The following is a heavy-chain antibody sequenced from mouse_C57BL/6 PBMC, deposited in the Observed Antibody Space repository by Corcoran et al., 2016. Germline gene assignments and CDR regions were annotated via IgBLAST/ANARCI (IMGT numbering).Heavy chain of an antibody. J-gene: IGHJ2*01. CDR1: GYTFTGYW. CDR3: ARQGNYYGSSYCGY. V-gene: IGHV1-9*01. CDR2: ILPGSGST. Sequence: QVQLQQSGAELMKPGASVKLSCKATGYTFTGYWIEWVKQRPGHGLEWIGEILPGSGSTNYNEKFKGKATFTADTSSNTAYMQLSTLTTADSAIYYWARQGNYYGSSYCGYGGRGTTLTVSS. D-gene: IGHD1-1*01.